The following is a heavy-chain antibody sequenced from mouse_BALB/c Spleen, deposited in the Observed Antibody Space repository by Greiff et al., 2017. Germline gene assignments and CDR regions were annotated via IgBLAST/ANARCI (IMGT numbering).Heavy chain of an antibody. J-gene: IGHJ2*01. CDR3: AREHYGDAIDY. Sequence: LVESGAELARPGASVKLSCKASGYTFTSYCMQWVQQRPGQGLEWIGVIYPGDGNTRYTPKFTGKATLTADKSSSTAYIQLSSLASEDSAVYYCAREHYGDAIDYWGQGTTLTVSS. CDR1: GYTFTSYC. V-gene: IGHV1-87*01. CDR2: IYPGDGNT. D-gene: IGHD1-1*01.